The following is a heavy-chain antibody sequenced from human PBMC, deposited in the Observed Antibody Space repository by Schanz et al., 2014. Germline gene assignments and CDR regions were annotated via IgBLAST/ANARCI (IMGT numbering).Heavy chain of an antibody. Sequence: VQLVESGGGLVKPGGSLRLSCAASGFTFSDHYMAWIRQAPGKGLEWVSLIYSGGDTNYAGSVKGRFTISRDGSKNTLYLQMNSLRAEDTAVYYCARKTDSSGTGDYWGQGTLVTVSS. CDR1: GFTFSDHY. CDR3: ARKTDSSGTGDY. J-gene: IGHJ4*02. V-gene: IGHV3-66*01. CDR2: IYSGGDT. D-gene: IGHD6-19*01.